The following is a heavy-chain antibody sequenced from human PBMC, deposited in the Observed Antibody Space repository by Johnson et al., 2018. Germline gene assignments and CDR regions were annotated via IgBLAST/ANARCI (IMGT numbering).Heavy chain of an antibody. V-gene: IGHV3-30*03. CDR1: GFTFSDYV. Sequence: VQLVESGGGVVQXGRSXRLXCAPSGFTFSDYVMHWVRQGPGKGLEWLAVISYDGKKKDYADSVKDRFIISRDNSKKTLFLQMSSLRPEDTAVYYCARAAGPYYYFYYMDVWGKGTTVTVSS. J-gene: IGHJ6*03. CDR3: ARAAGPYYYFYYMDV. CDR2: ISYDGKKK.